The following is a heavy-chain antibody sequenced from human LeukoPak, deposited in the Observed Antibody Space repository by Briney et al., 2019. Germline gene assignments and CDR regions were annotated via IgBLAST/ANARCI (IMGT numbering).Heavy chain of an antibody. CDR1: GFTFSSYA. V-gene: IGHV3-23*01. D-gene: IGHD4-23*01. Sequence: PGGSLRLSCAASGFTFSSYAMSWVRQAPGKGLEWVSAISGSGGSTYYADSVKGRFTISRDNSKNTLYLQMNSLSAEDTAVYYCAKDYKVGYGGNSEYFQHWGQGTLVTVSS. J-gene: IGHJ1*01. CDR2: ISGSGGST. CDR3: AKDYKVGYGGNSEYFQH.